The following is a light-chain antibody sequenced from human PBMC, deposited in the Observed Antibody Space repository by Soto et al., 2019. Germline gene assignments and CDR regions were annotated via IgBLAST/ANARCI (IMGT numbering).Light chain of an antibody. CDR3: QQYGRSPLMYT. J-gene: IGKJ2*01. V-gene: IGKV3-20*01. CDR2: GAS. CDR1: QSVTSNF. Sequence: EIVLTQSPGTLSLSPGERATLSCRASQSVTSNFLAWYQQKPGQAPRLLIYGASTRAAGVPDRFSGSGSGTDLTLTITRLEPEDFAVYYCQQYGRSPLMYTFGQGTKLGVK.